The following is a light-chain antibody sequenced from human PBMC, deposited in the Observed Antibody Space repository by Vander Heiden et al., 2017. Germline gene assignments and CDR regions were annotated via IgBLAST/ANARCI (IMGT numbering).Light chain of an antibody. CDR3: HEDDSTPIT. CDR2: WAS. V-gene: IGKV4-1*01. Sequence: DIVMTQSPDSLAVSLGERATINCKSSQSVLYSSNNKNYLAWYQQKPGQPPKLLIYWASTRESGVPDRFSGSGSGTDFTLTISSLQAEDVAVYYCHEDDSTPITFGQGTRMEIK. J-gene: IGKJ5*01. CDR1: QSVLYSSNNKNY.